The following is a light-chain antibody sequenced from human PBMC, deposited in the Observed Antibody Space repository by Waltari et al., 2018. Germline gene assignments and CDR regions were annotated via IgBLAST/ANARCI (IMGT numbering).Light chain of an antibody. J-gene: IGLJ2*01. CDR3: CSYVRSVSFV. V-gene: IGLV2-23*02. CDR2: EVD. CDR1: SSDVGYYNR. Sequence: QSALTQPASLSGSPGQSITISCTGTSSDVGYYNRASWYHQPPGKAPKLLIYEVDNRPAGISTRFSGSKSGNTASLTISGLQAEDEADYYCCSYVRSVSFVFGGGTKLTVL.